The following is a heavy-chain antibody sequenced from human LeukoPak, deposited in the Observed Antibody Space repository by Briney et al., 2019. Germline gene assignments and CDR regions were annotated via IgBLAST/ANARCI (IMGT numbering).Heavy chain of an antibody. CDR3: ARDMGTSFCTNGVCYVEAFDI. V-gene: IGHV1-18*01. CDR1: GYTFSNYD. J-gene: IGHJ3*02. D-gene: IGHD2-8*01. Sequence: ASVKVSCKASGYTFSNYDFSWVRQAPGQGLEWMGWISGYNGNTNYAQKLQGRVTMTTDTSTSTAYMELRSLRSDDTAVYYCARDMGTSFCTNGVCYVEAFDIWGQGTMVTVSS. CDR2: ISGYNGNT.